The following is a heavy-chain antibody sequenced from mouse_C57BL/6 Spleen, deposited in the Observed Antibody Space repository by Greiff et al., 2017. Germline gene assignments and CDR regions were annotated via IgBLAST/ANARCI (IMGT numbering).Heavy chain of an antibody. CDR1: GFSLTSYG. CDR3: ARNGGNSWYFDV. Sequence: QVQLQQSGPGLVQPSQSLSITCTVSGFSLTSYGVHWVRQSPGKGLEWLGVIWSGGSTDYNAAFISRLSISKDNSKSQVFFKMNSLQADDTAIYYCARNGGNSWYFDVWGTGTTVTVSS. V-gene: IGHV2-2*01. D-gene: IGHD2-1*01. CDR2: IWSGGST. J-gene: IGHJ1*03.